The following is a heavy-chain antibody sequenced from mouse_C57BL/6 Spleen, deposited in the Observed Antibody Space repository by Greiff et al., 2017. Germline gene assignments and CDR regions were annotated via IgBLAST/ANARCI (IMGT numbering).Heavy chain of an antibody. J-gene: IGHJ4*01. D-gene: IGHD2-5*01. V-gene: IGHV1-50*01. CDR2: IDPSDSYT. CDR1: GYTFTSYW. Sequence: QVQLQQPGAELVKPGASVKLSCKASGYTFTSYWMQWVKQRPGQGLEWIGEIDPSDSYTNYNQKFKGKATLTVDTSSSTAYMQLSSLTYEDSAVYYCARSYNSNDYYAMDYWGQGTSVTVSS. CDR3: ARSYNSNDYYAMDY.